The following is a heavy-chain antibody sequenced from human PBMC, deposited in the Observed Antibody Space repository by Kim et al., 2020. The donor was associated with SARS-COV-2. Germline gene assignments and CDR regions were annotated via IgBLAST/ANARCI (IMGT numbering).Heavy chain of an antibody. Sequence: ASVKVSCKVSGYRFTDLSMHWVRQSPEKGLEWLGGFEPEDGEAIYALEFQGRVAFTADTRGDTAYMELSSLRSDDTAIYYCVSGELTDYWGQGTQVTVSS. CDR2: FEPEDGEA. CDR1: GYRFTDLS. D-gene: IGHD1-7*01. J-gene: IGHJ4*02. V-gene: IGHV1-24*01. CDR3: VSGELTDY.